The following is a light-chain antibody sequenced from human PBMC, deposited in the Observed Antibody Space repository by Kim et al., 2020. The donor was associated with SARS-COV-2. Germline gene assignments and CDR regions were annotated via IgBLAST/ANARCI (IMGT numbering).Light chain of an antibody. CDR1: SSNIGSNT. CDR2: NDN. V-gene: IGLV1-44*01. Sequence: QSVLTQPPSASGTPGQRVTISCSGSSSNIGSNTVTWYKQPPGTAPKLLIYNDNQRPSGVPDRFSGSKSGTSASLAISGLQSDDEADYYCSAWDDALNGDWVFGGGTQLTVL. CDR3: SAWDDALNGDWV. J-gene: IGLJ3*02.